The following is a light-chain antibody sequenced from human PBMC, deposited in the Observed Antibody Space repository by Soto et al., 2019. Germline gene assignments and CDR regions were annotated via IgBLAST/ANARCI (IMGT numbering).Light chain of an antibody. V-gene: IGKV1-6*02. CDR3: LQDYTYPFT. J-gene: IGKJ2*01. CDR1: QDMRND. CDR2: AAS. Sequence: AIQMTQSPSSLSASVGDRVTITCRASQDMRNDLAWYQQKPGQAPKFLIYAASTLQSGVPSRFSGSGSGTNFTLTISSLQPEDFASYYCLQDYTYPFTFGQGTKLEIK.